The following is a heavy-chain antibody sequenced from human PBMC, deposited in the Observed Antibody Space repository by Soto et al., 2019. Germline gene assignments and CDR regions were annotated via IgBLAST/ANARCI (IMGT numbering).Heavy chain of an antibody. CDR3: ARSPLTYSSSWYSHNWFDP. CDR1: GGSFSSYY. CDR2: IYYSGST. V-gene: IGHV4-59*01. D-gene: IGHD6-13*01. Sequence: SETLSLTCTVSGGSFSSYYWSWIRQPPGKGLEWIGYIYYSGSTNYNPSLKSRVTISVDTSKNQFSLKLSSVTAADTAVYYCARSPLTYSSSWYSHNWFDPWGQGTLVTVSS. J-gene: IGHJ5*02.